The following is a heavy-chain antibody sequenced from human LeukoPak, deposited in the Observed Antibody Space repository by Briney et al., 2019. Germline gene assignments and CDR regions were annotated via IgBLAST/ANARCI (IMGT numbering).Heavy chain of an antibody. V-gene: IGHV4-30-2*01. CDR3: AGRKVAHAFDI. CDR2: IYHSGST. Sequence: PSETLSLTCAVSGGSISSGAYSWSWIRQPPGKGLEWIGYIYHSGSTYYNPSLKSRVTISVDRSKNQFSLKLSSVTAADTAVYYCAGRKVAHAFDIWGQGTMVTVSS. J-gene: IGHJ3*02. CDR1: GGSISSGAYS.